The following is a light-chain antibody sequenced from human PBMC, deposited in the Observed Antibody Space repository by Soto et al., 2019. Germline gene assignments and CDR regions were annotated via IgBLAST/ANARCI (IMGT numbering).Light chain of an antibody. Sequence: QSVLTQPASVSGSPGQSITISCTGTSSDVGDYKYVSWYQQVPGTAPKLLIYGVSNRPSGVSDRFSGSKSGITASLTISGLQAEDEADYYCSSYTNTYTLTTPCSLILFGTDTKV. J-gene: IGLJ1*01. V-gene: IGLV2-14*01. CDR3: SSYTNTYTLTTPCSLIL. CDR1: SSDVGDYKY. CDR2: GVS.